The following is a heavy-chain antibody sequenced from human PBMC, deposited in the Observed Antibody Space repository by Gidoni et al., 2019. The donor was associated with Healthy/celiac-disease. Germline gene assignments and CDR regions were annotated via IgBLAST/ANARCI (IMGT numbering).Heavy chain of an antibody. CDR2: IWYDGSNK. J-gene: IGHJ6*03. CDR3: ARDTYYYYMDV. CDR1: GFTFSSYG. Sequence: QVQLVESGGGVVQPGRSLRLSCAASGFTFSSYGMHWVRQAPGKGLEWVAVIWYDGSNKYYADSVKGRFTISRDNSKNTLYLQMNSLRAEDTAVYYCARDTYYYYMDVWGKGTTVTVSS. V-gene: IGHV3-33*01.